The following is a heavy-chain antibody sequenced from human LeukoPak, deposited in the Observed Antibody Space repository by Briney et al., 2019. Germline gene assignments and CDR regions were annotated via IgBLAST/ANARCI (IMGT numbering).Heavy chain of an antibody. CDR2: INHSGST. CDR1: GGSMRSHSFY. Sequence: SETLSLTCTVSGGSMRSHSFYWGWIRQPPGKGLEWIGEINHSGSTNYNPSLKSRVTISVDTSKNQFSLKLSSVTAADTAVYYCARAPPFRYNWNHYFDYWGQGTLVTVSS. J-gene: IGHJ4*02. V-gene: IGHV4-39*07. CDR3: ARAPPFRYNWNHYFDY. D-gene: IGHD1-20*01.